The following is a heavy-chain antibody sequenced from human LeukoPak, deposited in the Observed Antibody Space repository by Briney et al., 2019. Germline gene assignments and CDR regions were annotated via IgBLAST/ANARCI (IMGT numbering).Heavy chain of an antibody. CDR2: ISAYNGNT. D-gene: IGHD2-2*01. V-gene: IGHV1-18*01. CDR3: AREVRDCSSTSCYLRAFDY. J-gene: IGHJ4*02. CDR1: GYTFTSYG. Sequence: GASVKVSCKASGYTFTSYGISWVRQAPGQGLEWMGWISAYNGNTNYAQKLQGRVTMTTDTSTSTAYMELRSLRSDDTAVCYCAREVRDCSSTSCYLRAFDYWGQGTLVTVSS.